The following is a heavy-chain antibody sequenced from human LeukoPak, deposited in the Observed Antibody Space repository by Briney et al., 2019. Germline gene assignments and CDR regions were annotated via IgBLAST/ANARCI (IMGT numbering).Heavy chain of an antibody. Sequence: GSSVKVSCKASGGTFSSYATSWVRQAPGQGLEWMGRIIPIFGTANYAQKFQGRVTITTDESTSTAYMELSSLRSEDTAVYYCARDTYPDAFDIWGQGTMVTVSS. CDR1: GGTFSSYA. V-gene: IGHV1-69*05. CDR3: ARDTYPDAFDI. J-gene: IGHJ3*02. CDR2: IIPIFGTA. D-gene: IGHD2-2*02.